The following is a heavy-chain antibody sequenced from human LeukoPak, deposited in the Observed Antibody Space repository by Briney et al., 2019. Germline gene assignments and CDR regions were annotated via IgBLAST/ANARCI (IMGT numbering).Heavy chain of an antibody. CDR3: ARADVGIAARPKVFDY. D-gene: IGHD6-6*01. CDR2: INHSGST. V-gene: IGHV4-34*01. J-gene: IGHJ4*02. Sequence: SETLSLTRAVYGGSFSGYYWSWIRQPPGKGLEWIGEINHSGSTNYNPSLKSRVTISVDTSKNQFSLKLSSVTAADTAVYYCARADVGIAARPKVFDYWGQGTLVTVSS. CDR1: GGSFSGYY.